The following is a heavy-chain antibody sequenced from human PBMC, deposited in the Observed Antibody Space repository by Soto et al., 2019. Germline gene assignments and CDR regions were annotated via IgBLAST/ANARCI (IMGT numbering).Heavy chain of an antibody. D-gene: IGHD2-2*01. CDR2: INHRGST. V-gene: IGHV4-34*01. CDR3: ARGRRGDIVVVPAASHWFDP. J-gene: IGHJ5*02. CDR1: GGSFGAYY. Sequence: SETLSLTCAVYGGSFGAYYWNWIRQPPGKGLEWIGEINHRGSTNYNPSLKSRVTVSVDTSKNQFSLNLSSLTAADTAVYYCARGRRGDIVVVPAASHWFDPWGQGTLVTVSS.